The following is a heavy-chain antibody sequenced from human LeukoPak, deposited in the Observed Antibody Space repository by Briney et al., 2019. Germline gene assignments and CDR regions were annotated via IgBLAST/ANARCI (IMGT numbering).Heavy chain of an antibody. D-gene: IGHD6-19*01. V-gene: IGHV1-2*02. CDR3: ARELRAAVAGIDY. J-gene: IGHJ4*02. CDR1: GYTFTCYY. Sequence: ASVKVSCKASGYTFTCYYMHWVRQAPGQGLEWMGWINPNSGGTNYAQKFQGRVTMTRDTSISTAYMELSRLRSDDTAVYYCARELRAAVAGIDYWGQGTLVTVSS. CDR2: INPNSGGT.